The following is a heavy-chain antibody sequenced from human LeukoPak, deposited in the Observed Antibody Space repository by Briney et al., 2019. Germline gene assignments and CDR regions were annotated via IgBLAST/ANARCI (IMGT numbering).Heavy chain of an antibody. Sequence: GGSLRLSCAACGFTFSSYAMSWVRQAPGKGLEWVSAISGSGGSTYYADSVKGRFTISRDNSKNTLYLQMNSLRAEDTAVYYCAKDRSIVLMVYAIDYWGQGTLVTVSS. J-gene: IGHJ4*02. CDR1: GFTFSSYA. CDR2: ISGSGGST. D-gene: IGHD2-8*01. CDR3: AKDRSIVLMVYAIDY. V-gene: IGHV3-23*01.